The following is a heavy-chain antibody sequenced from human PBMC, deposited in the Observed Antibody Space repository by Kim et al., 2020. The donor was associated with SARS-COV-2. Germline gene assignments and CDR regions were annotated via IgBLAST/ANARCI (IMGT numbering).Heavy chain of an antibody. Sequence: SETLSLTCTVSGGSISSSSYYWGWIRQPPGKGLEWIGSIYYSGSTYYNPSLKSRVTISVDTSKNQFSLKLSSVTAADTAVYYCARRPRRSLDCSSTSCYFNYWGQGTLVTVSS. CDR3: ARRPRRSLDCSSTSCYFNY. J-gene: IGHJ4*02. V-gene: IGHV4-39*01. CDR2: IYYSGST. CDR1: GGSISSSSYY. D-gene: IGHD2-2*01.